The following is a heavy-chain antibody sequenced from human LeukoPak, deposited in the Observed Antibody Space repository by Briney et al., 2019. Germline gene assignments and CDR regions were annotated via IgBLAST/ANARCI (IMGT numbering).Heavy chain of an antibody. CDR2: ISSSSSTI. CDR1: GFTFSSYS. Sequence: GGSLRLSCAASGFTFSSYSMNWVRQAPGKGLEWVSYISSSSSTIYYADSVKGRFTISRDNSKNTLYLQMNSLRAEDTAVYYCAKLSGDYGEPLWGQGTLVTVSS. V-gene: IGHV3-48*01. D-gene: IGHD1-14*01. J-gene: IGHJ4*02. CDR3: AKLSGDYGEPL.